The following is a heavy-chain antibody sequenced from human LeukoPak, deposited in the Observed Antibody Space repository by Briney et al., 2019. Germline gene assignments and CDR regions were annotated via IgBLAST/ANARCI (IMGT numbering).Heavy chain of an antibody. J-gene: IGHJ5*02. CDR1: GGSITGYY. CDR3: ARVTKGAQRFDP. CDR2: IYFTGST. Sequence: PSETLSLTCTVSGGSITGYYWSWIRQPPGKGLEWIGYIYFTGSTDYSPSLKSRVTISVDTSKNHFSLKLRSVTAADTAVYYCARVTKGAQRFDPWGHGSLVAVSS. V-gene: IGHV4-59*01. D-gene: IGHD5-18*01.